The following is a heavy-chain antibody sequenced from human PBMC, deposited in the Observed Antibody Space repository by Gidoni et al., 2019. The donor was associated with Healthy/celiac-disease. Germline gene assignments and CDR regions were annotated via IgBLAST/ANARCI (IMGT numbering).Heavy chain of an antibody. CDR1: GLTFSDYY. Sequence: QVQLVESGGGLVKPGGSLRLPCPSSGLTFSDYYMSWTRQAPGKGLEWFSYISSSGSTIYYADSVKGRFTISRDNAKNSLYLQMNSLRAEDTAVYYCARDEGSGAAPLDAFDIWGQGTMVTVSS. D-gene: IGHD6-6*01. CDR2: ISSSGSTI. J-gene: IGHJ3*02. V-gene: IGHV3-11*01. CDR3: ARDEGSGAAPLDAFDI.